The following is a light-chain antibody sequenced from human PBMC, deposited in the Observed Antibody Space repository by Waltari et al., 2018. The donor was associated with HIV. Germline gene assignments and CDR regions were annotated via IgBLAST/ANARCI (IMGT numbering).Light chain of an antibody. J-gene: IGLJ3*02. CDR2: EVS. CDR1: DTDVGTYNY. Sequence: QSALTQPASVSGSPGQSITISCTGPDTDVGTYNYVSWFQHHPGKALKLIISEVSNRPSGVSHRFSGSKSGNTASLIISGLQAEDEASYYCTSYTTTNTWVFGGGTNLTVL. CDR3: TSYTTTNTWV. V-gene: IGLV2-14*01.